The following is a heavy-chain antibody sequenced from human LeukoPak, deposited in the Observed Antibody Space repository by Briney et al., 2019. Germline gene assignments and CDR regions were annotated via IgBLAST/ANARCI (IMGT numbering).Heavy chain of an antibody. Sequence: SVKVSCKASGYTFTSLAISWVRQAPGQGLEWMGGIIPIFGTANYAQKFQGRVTITADESTSTAYMELSSLRSEDTAVYYCARGGSGIAAAGSVNWGQGTLVTVSS. CDR3: ARGGSGIAAAGSVN. CDR2: IIPIFGTA. CDR1: GYTFTSLA. V-gene: IGHV1-69*13. J-gene: IGHJ4*02. D-gene: IGHD6-13*01.